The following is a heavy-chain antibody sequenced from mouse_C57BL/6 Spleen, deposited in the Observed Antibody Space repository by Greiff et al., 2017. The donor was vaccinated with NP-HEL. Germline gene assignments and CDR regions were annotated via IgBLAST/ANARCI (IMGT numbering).Heavy chain of an antibody. Sequence: EVQLVESGGGLVKPGGSLKLSCAASGFTFSSYAMSWVRQTPEKRLEWVATISDGGSYTYYPDNVKGRFTISRDNAKNNLYLQMSHLKSEDTAMYYCARGRRVYAMDYWGQGTSVTVSS. CDR3: ARGRRVYAMDY. J-gene: IGHJ4*01. CDR1: GFTFSSYA. CDR2: ISDGGSYT. V-gene: IGHV5-4*01.